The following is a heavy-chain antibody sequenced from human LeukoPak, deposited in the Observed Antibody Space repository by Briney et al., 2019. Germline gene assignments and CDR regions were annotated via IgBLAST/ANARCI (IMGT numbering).Heavy chain of an antibody. V-gene: IGHV3-23*01. D-gene: IGHD3-10*01. CDR3: ASGTYRLGDY. J-gene: IGHJ4*02. CDR1: GFSFSTYA. Sequence: GGSLRLSCAASGFSFSTYAMSWVRQAPRKGLEWVSGISGSGVDTHYADSVKGRFRISRDNSKNTLYLQLNSLRAEDTAVYYCASGTYRLGDYWGLGTLVTVSS. CDR2: ISGSGVDT.